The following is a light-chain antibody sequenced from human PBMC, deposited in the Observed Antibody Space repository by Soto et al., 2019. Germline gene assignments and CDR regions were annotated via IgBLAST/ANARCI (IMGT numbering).Light chain of an antibody. CDR2: NAS. CDR3: QQRSNWPSFT. CDR1: QSVTSF. Sequence: DIQLTQSPSTLSLSAGERATISCRASQSVTSFLAWYQQKAGQAPKLLIYNASHRNTGIPSRFSGSGSGTDFTLTISSIEPEDYAVYYCQQRSNWPSFTFGGGTKVDI. V-gene: IGKV3-11*01. J-gene: IGKJ4*01.